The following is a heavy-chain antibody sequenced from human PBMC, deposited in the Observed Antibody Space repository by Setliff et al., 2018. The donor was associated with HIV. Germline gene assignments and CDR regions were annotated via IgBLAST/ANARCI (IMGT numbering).Heavy chain of an antibody. D-gene: IGHD6-19*01. V-gene: IGHV1-8*02. CDR1: GYTFTSYD. CDR2: MNPNSGNT. CDR3: ARGAWYTSGWYSSRYMDV. Sequence: ASVKVSCKASGYTFTSYDINWVRQATGQGLEWMGWMNPNSGNTGYAQKFQGRVTMTRNTSISTAYMELSSLRSEDTAVYYCARGAWYTSGWYSSRYMDVWGKGTTDTVSS. J-gene: IGHJ6*03.